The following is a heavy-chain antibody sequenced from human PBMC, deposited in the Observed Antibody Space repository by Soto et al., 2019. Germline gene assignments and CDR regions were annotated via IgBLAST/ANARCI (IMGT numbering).Heavy chain of an antibody. Sequence: QVQLVESGGGVVQPGRSLRLSCAASGFTFSSHGMHWVRQAPGKGLEWVAVIWYDGSNQYYVDSVKGRFTISRDNSKNTLYLQMNSLRVEDTDVYYCAREYSGYGMDVWGKGPTVTVPP. CDR3: AREYSGYGMDV. V-gene: IGHV3-33*01. J-gene: IGHJ6*04. CDR1: GFTFSSHG. CDR2: IWYDGSNQ. D-gene: IGHD1-26*01.